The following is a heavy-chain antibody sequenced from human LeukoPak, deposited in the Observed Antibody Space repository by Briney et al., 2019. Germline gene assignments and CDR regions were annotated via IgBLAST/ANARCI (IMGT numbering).Heavy chain of an antibody. CDR3: ARADYGEYMDV. CDR1: GGSFSGYY. V-gene: IGHV4-34*01. J-gene: IGHJ6*03. Sequence: PSETLSLTCAVYGGSFSGYYWSWIRQPPGKGLEWVGEINHSGSTNYNPSLKSRVTISVDTSKNQFSLKLSSVTAADTAVYYCARADYGEYMDVWGKGTTVTISS. D-gene: IGHD4-17*01. CDR2: INHSGST.